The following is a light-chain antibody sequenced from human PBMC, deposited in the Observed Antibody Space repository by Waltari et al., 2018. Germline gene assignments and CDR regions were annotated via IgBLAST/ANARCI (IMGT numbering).Light chain of an antibody. Sequence: AIRITQSPSSLSASTGDRVTITCPASQGISSYLAWYQQKPGKAPKLLIYAASTLQSGVPSRFSGSGSGTDFTLTISCLQSEDFATYYCQQYYSYQWTFGQGTKVEIK. CDR2: AAS. CDR1: QGISSY. J-gene: IGKJ1*01. V-gene: IGKV1-8*01. CDR3: QQYYSYQWT.